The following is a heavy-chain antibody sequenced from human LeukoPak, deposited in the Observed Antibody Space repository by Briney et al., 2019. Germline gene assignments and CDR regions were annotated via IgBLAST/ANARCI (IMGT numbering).Heavy chain of an antibody. D-gene: IGHD6-13*01. CDR1: GGSFSGYY. CDR2: INHSGST. Sequence: PSETLSLTCAVYGGSFSGYYWSWIRQPPGKWLEWIGEINHSGSTNYNPSLKSRVTISVDTSKNQFSLKLSSVTAADTAVYYCARQPVVAAAGAPSGYIGGPENWGQGTLVTVSS. V-gene: IGHV4-34*01. J-gene: IGHJ4*02. CDR3: ARQPVVAAAGAPSGYIGGPEN.